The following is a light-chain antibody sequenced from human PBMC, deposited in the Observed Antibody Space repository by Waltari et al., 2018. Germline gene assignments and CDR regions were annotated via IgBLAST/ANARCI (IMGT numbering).Light chain of an antibody. V-gene: IGLV2-11*01. CDR3: CSYAGSYTYV. CDR2: DVS. J-gene: IGLJ1*01. CDR1: SSDVGGYNY. Sequence: QSALTQPRSVSGSPGQSVTISCTGTSSDVGGYNYVSWYQHHPGKAPKLMIYDVSKRPAGGPDRVSGSKSGNTASLTISGLQAEDEADYYCCSYAGSYTYVFGTGTKVTVL.